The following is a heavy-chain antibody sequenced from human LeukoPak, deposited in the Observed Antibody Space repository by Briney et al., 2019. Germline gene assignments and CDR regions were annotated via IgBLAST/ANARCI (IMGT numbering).Heavy chain of an antibody. J-gene: IGHJ4*02. D-gene: IGHD2-2*01. CDR2: IKQDGSEK. V-gene: IGHV3-7*01. CDR1: GFTFSSYL. Sequence: GGSLRLSCAASGFTFSSYLMSWVRQAPGKGLEWVANIKQDGSEKYYVDSVKGRFTISRDNAKNSLYLQMNSLRAEDTAVYYCARPSIVVVPAAIGVDYWGQGTLVTVSS. CDR3: ARPSIVVVPAAIGVDY.